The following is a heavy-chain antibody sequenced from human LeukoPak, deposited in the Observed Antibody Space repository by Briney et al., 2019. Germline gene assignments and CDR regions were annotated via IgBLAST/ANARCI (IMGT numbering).Heavy chain of an antibody. CDR1: GFTFSSYS. V-gene: IGHV3-21*01. CDR3: ARVVGSTSPMDY. CDR2: ISSSSSYI. J-gene: IGHJ4*02. Sequence: GGSLRLSCAASGFTFSSYSMNWVRQAPGKGLEWVSSISSSSSYIYYADSVKGRFTISRDNAKNSLYLQMNSLRDEDTAVYYCARVVGSTSPMDYWGQGTLVTVSS. D-gene: IGHD2-2*01.